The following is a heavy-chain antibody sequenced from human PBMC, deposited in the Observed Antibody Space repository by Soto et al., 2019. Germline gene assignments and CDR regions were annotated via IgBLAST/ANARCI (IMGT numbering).Heavy chain of an antibody. CDR1: GLTLGDYW. J-gene: IGHJ4*02. D-gene: IGHD1-26*01. Sequence: EVQLVESGGGLVQPGGSLRLSCAASGLTLGDYWMNWVRQAPGKGLEWVANIKKDGSDKNYVDAVKGRFTISRDNAKNSLFPRMNSVRAEDTAVYYCVGGPGWESEFWGSGNQVTVSS. CDR2: IKKDGSDK. V-gene: IGHV3-7*04. CDR3: VGGPGWESEF.